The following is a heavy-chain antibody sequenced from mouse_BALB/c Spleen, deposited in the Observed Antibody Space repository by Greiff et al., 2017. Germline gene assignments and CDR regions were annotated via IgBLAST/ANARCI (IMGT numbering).Heavy chain of an antibody. CDR3: ARQGYGNPYFDY. J-gene: IGHJ2*01. Sequence: EVMLVESGGGLVKLGGSLKLSCAASGFTFSSYYMSWVRQTPEKRLELVAAINSNGGSTYYPDTVKGRFTISRDNAKNTLYLQMSSLKSEDTALYYCARQGYGNPYFDYWGQGTTLTVSS. D-gene: IGHD2-10*02. CDR1: GFTFSSYY. CDR2: INSNGGST. V-gene: IGHV5-6-2*01.